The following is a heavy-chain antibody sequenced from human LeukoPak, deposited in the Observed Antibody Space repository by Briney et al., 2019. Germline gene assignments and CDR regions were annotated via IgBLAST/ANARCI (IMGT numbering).Heavy chain of an antibody. V-gene: IGHV1-18*04. CDR1: GYTFTSYG. CDR3: ARSRRSSGWYNWFDP. CDR2: ISAYNGNT. J-gene: IGHJ5*02. D-gene: IGHD6-19*01. Sequence: ASVKVSCKASGYTFTSYGISWVRQAPGQGLEGMGWISAYNGNTNYAQKLQGRVTMTTDTSTSTAYMELRSLRSDDTAVYYCARSRRSSGWYNWFDPWGQGTLVTVSS.